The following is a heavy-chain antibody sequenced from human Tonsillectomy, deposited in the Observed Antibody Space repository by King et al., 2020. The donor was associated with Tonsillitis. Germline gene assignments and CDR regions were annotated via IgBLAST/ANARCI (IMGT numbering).Heavy chain of an antibody. J-gene: IGHJ4*02. V-gene: IGHV4-4*07. CDR1: GVSMRTTY. CDR3: ARDRGDYYDSATYDPLYFDS. D-gene: IGHD3-22*01. Sequence: QLQESGPGLVKPSETLSLTCTVSGVSMRTTYWSWIRRPAGKGLEWIGRVYASGTTYHNPSLQSRVAMSIDTSKNQFSLRLSSLTAADTAVYYCARDRGDYYDSATYDPLYFDSWGQGTLVTVSS. CDR2: VYASGTT.